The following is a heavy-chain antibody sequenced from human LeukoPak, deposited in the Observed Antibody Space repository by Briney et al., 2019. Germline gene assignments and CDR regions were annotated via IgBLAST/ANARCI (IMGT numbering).Heavy chain of an antibody. CDR2: ISSSSSTI. V-gene: IGHV3-48*01. CDR1: GFTFSSYA. CDR3: TTEGQWL. Sequence: GGSLRLSCAASGFTFSSYAMSWVRQAPGKGLEWVSYISSSSSTIYYADSVKGRFTISRDNAKNSLYLQMNSLKTEDTAVYYCTTEGQWLWGQGTLVTVSS. J-gene: IGHJ4*02. D-gene: IGHD6-19*01.